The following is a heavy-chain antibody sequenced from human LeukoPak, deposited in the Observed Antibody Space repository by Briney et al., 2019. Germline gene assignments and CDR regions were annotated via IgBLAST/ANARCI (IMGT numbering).Heavy chain of an antibody. J-gene: IGHJ5*02. V-gene: IGHV7-4-1*02. D-gene: IGHD4-11*01. CDR2: IDTSTGKP. CDR1: GYTFTTYA. CDR3: ARDNYGAEEGIGSSLVWLDP. Sequence: ASVTVSFTASGYTFTTYAINWVRPAPGQGLEWMGWIDTSTGKPTYAQGFTEKFVFSLDASVSTAYLQISSLKAEDTAVYYCARDNYGAEEGIGSSLVWLDPWGQGTRVTVSS.